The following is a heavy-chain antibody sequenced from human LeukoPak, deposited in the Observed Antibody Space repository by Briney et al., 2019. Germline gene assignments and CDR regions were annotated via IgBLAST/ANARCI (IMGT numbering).Heavy chain of an antibody. V-gene: IGHV3-33*01. CDR2: IWDDGNNK. Sequence: GGSLRLSCAASGSSFSNHGMHWVRQAPGKRLEWVAVIWDDGNNKRYANSVNGRFTISRDNSENTLYLQMNGLTAEDTAMYYCARDSYQDYYGRFDPWGQGTLVTVSS. CDR3: ARDSYQDYYGRFDP. D-gene: IGHD3-10*01. CDR1: GSSFSNHG. J-gene: IGHJ5*02.